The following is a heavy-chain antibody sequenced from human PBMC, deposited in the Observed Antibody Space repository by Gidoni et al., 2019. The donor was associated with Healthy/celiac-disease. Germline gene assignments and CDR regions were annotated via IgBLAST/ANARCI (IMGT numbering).Heavy chain of an antibody. Sequence: EVQLVESGGGLVQPGGSLRLSCAASGFTFSSYSMNWVRQAPGKGLEWVSYISSSSSTIYYADSVKGRFTISRDNAKNSLYLQMNSLRAEDTAVYYCARDPLYGDAGSSFDYWGQGTLVTVSS. V-gene: IGHV3-48*04. CDR3: ARDPLYGDAGSSFDY. CDR1: GFTFSSYS. J-gene: IGHJ4*02. CDR2: ISSSSSTI. D-gene: IGHD4-17*01.